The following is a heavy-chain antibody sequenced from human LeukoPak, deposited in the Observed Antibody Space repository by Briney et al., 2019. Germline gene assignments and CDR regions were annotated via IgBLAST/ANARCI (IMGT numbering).Heavy chain of an antibody. CDR1: GYSISSGYY. J-gene: IGHJ6*03. Sequence: SETLSLTCTVSGYSISSGYYWGWIRQPPGKGLEWIGNIYHSGSTYYNPSLKSRVTISVDTSKNQFSLKLSSVTAADTAVYYCARENSGYYYMDVWGKGTTVTVSS. CDR2: IYHSGST. D-gene: IGHD1-7*01. CDR3: ARENSGYYYMDV. V-gene: IGHV4-38-2*02.